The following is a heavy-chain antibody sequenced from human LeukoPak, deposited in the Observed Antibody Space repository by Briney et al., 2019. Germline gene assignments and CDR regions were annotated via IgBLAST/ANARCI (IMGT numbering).Heavy chain of an antibody. Sequence: SETLSLTCTVSGGSISSRSYYWGWIRQPPGKGLEWIGKISDSGNTYYSPSLRSRVTISIDMSKNQSSLKLSSVTATDTAVYYCATILLYDSSGYYYPDYWGQGTLVTVSS. V-gene: IGHV4-39*01. J-gene: IGHJ4*02. CDR2: ISDSGNT. D-gene: IGHD3-22*01. CDR1: GGSISSRSYY. CDR3: ATILLYDSSGYYYPDY.